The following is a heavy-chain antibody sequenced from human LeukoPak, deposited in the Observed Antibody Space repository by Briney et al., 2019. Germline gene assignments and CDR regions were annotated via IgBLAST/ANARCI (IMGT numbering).Heavy chain of an antibody. CDR2: ISGSSSTI. Sequence: GGSLRLSCAASGFTFSSYSMNWVRQAPGKGLEWVSYISGSSSTIYYADSVKGRFTISRDNAKNSLYLQMNSLRAEDTAVYYCARIYSGSYDYWGQGTLVTVSS. J-gene: IGHJ4*02. V-gene: IGHV3-48*01. CDR3: ARIYSGSYDY. CDR1: GFTFSSYS. D-gene: IGHD1-26*01.